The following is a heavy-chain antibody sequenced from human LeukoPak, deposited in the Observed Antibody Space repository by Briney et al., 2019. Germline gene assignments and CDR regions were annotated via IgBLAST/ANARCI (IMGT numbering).Heavy chain of an antibody. D-gene: IGHD3-22*01. Sequence: PGGSLRLSCAASGFIFDVYAMNWVRQAPGKGLEWVSGISGSGGNTYYVDSVKGRFTISRDNSKNTLYLQMNSLRVEDTAVYYCARDTPYDSSGYPFEYWGQGTLVTASS. J-gene: IGHJ4*02. CDR1: GFIFDVYA. CDR3: ARDTPYDSSGYPFEY. V-gene: IGHV3-23*01. CDR2: ISGSGGNT.